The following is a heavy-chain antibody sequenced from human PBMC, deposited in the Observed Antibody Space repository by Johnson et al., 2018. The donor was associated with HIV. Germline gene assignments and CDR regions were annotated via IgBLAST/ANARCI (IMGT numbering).Heavy chain of an antibody. J-gene: IGHJ3*02. CDR1: GFTFSSYA. D-gene: IGHD1-26*01. CDR3: ARVRERWELLLSDGSDI. Sequence: QVQLVESGGGVVQPGRSLRLSCAASGFTFSSYAMHWVRQAPGKGLEWVAVISYDGSNKYCVDSVKGRFTISRDNAKNSLYLQMNSLRAEDTALYYCARVRERWELLLSDGSDIWGQGTMVTLSS. V-gene: IGHV3-30*04. CDR2: ISYDGSNK.